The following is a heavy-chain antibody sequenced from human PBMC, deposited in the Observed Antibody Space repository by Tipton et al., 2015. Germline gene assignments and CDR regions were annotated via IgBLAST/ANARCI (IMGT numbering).Heavy chain of an antibody. Sequence: QSGAEVRRSGASVTVSCKASNYTFSAFGINWVRQAPGQGLEWMGWVNPLHGNTNLPRKRWGRVFLTTDTSTNTVYMELRSLTPDDTAVYYCARDCAGISVGATLCAFDIWGQGTMVTVSS. CDR1: NYTFSAFG. D-gene: IGHD6-19*01. CDR2: VNPLHGNT. CDR3: ARDCAGISVGATLCAFDI. J-gene: IGHJ3*02. V-gene: IGHV1-18*01.